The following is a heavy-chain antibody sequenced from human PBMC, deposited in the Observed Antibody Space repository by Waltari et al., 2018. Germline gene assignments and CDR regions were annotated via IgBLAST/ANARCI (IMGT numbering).Heavy chain of an antibody. CDR2: IYYSGST. Sequence: QLQLQESGPGLVKPSETLSLTCTVSGGSISSSSYYWGWIRQPPGKGLEWIGSIYYSGSTDYNPSLKSRVTISVDTSKNQFSLKLSSVTAADTAVYYCARDRWATPLYYFDYWGQGTLVTVSS. CDR1: GGSISSSSYY. V-gene: IGHV4-39*07. CDR3: ARDRWATPLYYFDY. J-gene: IGHJ4*02. D-gene: IGHD1-26*01.